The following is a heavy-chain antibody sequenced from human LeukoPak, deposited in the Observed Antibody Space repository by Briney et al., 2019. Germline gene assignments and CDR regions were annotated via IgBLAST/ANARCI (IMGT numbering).Heavy chain of an antibody. Sequence: GGSLRLSCAASGFTFSTYTMTWVRQAPGKGLEWVSVISNSGGGTYYADSVRGRFTISRDNSKDTLYLQMNSLRAEDTAIYYCAKSTSGWYDFDYWGQGTLVTVSS. CDR3: AKSTSGWYDFDY. J-gene: IGHJ4*02. V-gene: IGHV3-23*01. CDR1: GFTFSTYT. CDR2: ISNSGGGT. D-gene: IGHD6-19*01.